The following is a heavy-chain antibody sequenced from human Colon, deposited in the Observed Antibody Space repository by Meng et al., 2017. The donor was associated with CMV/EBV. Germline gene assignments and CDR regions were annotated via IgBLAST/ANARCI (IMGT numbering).Heavy chain of an antibody. J-gene: IGHJ4*02. CDR3: ARDYCSSTSCSEIDY. D-gene: IGHD2-2*01. Sequence: SETLSLTCTVSGGSVSSGSYHWSWIRQPPGKGLEWIGSIYHSGTTYYSPSLKSRVTISVDTSKNQFSLKLSSVTAADTAVYYCARDYCSSTSCSEIDYWGQGTLVTVSS. CDR1: GGSVSSGSYH. V-gene: IGHV4-39*07. CDR2: IYHSGTT.